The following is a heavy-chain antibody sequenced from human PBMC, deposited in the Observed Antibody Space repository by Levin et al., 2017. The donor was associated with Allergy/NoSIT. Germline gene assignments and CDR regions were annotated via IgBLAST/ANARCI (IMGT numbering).Heavy chain of an antibody. CDR2: IYSGGST. D-gene: IGHD6-19*01. V-gene: IGHV3-53*01. CDR1: GFTVSSNS. Sequence: LSLTCAASGFTVSSNSMSWVRQAPEKGLEWVSVIYSGGSTYYAASVKGRFTISRDNSESTVYLQMNSLRAEDTAVYYCARGSTGYNSGSPIDYWGQGRLVTVSS. J-gene: IGHJ4*02. CDR3: ARGSTGYNSGSPIDY.